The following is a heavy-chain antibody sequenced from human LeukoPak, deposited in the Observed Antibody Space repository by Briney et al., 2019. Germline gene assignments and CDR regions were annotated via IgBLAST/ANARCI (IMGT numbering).Heavy chain of an antibody. CDR1: GGSISSSSYY. CDR3: AREAVLMVPHVGNWFDP. Sequence: SETLSLTCTVSGGSISSSSYYWGWIRQPPGKGLEWIGSIYYSGSTYYSPSLKSRVTISVDTSKNQFSLKLSSVTAADTAVYYCAREAVLMVPHVGNWFDPWGQGTLVTVSS. CDR2: IYYSGST. V-gene: IGHV4-39*07. D-gene: IGHD2-8*01. J-gene: IGHJ5*02.